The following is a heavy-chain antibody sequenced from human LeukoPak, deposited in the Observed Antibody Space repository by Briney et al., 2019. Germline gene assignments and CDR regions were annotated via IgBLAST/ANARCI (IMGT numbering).Heavy chain of an antibody. D-gene: IGHD4-17*01. J-gene: IGHJ4*02. V-gene: IGHV4-34*01. CDR1: GGSFSGYY. Sequence: SETLSLTCAVYGGSFSGYYWSWIRQPPGKGLEWIGEINHSGSTNYNPSLKGRVTISVDTSKNQFSLKLSSVTAADTAVYYCARRGTTVTFFDYWGQGTLVTVSS. CDR2: INHSGST. CDR3: ARRGTTVTFFDY.